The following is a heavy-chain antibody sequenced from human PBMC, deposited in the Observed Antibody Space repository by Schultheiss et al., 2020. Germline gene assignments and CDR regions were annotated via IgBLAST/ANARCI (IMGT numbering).Heavy chain of an antibody. CDR1: GFTFSNAW. CDR2: IKSKTDGGTT. V-gene: IGHV3-15*01. CDR3: TTDLQWFGELFGDY. Sequence: GGSLRLSCAASGFTFSNAWMSWVRQAPGKGLEWVGRIKSKTDGGTTDYAAPVKGRFTISRDDSKNTLYLQMNSLKTEDTAVYYCTTDLQWFGELFGDYWGQGTLVTVSS. D-gene: IGHD3-10*01. J-gene: IGHJ4*02.